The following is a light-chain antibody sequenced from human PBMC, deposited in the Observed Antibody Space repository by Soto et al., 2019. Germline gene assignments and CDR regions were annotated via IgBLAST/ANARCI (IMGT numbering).Light chain of an antibody. J-gene: IGKJ5*01. CDR1: QSVSSSY. CDR2: GAS. Sequence: EIVMTQSPATLSLSPGERATLSCRASQSVSSSYLSWYQQKPGQAPRLLIYGASTRATGIPDRFSGSGSGTDFTLTIRSLQPEDFATYYCQQSYSTLSITCGQGTRREIK. CDR3: QQSYSTLSIT. V-gene: IGKV3D-7*01.